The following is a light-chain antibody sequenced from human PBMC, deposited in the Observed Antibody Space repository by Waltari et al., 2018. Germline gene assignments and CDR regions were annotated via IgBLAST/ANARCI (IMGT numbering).Light chain of an antibody. CDR2: YVS. CDR3: QQYETYPLT. V-gene: IGKV1-5*01. Sequence: DIQMTQSPSSLSASVEDRVTITCRASHSIGRWLAWYQQKPGKAPNLLIYYVSTLQTGVPSRFSGSGSGTEFTLTISSLQPDDAATYYCQQYETYPLTFGGGTKVEIK. CDR1: HSIGRW. J-gene: IGKJ4*01.